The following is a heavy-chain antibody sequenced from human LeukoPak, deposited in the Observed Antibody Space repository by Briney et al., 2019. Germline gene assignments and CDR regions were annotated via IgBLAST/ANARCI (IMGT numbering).Heavy chain of an antibody. CDR3: ARDGALWFGESPFDY. Sequence: GRSLRLSCAASGFSFSKYAMDWVRQAPGKGLEWVAIISKDGSMRYYADSVKGRFTASRDNSKNTLYLQMNSLRAEDTAVYYCARDGALWFGESPFDYWGQGTLVTVSS. CDR1: GFSFSKYA. J-gene: IGHJ4*02. V-gene: IGHV3-30*04. D-gene: IGHD3-10*01. CDR2: ISKDGSMR.